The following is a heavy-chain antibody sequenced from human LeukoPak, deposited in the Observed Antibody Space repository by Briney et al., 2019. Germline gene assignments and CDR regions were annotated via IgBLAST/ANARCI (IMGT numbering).Heavy chain of an antibody. J-gene: IGHJ4*02. CDR1: GLSFSTFA. Sequence: GALRLSCAASGLSFSTFAMSWVRQGPARGLEWVSYISSGGDTKYYADSVKGRFTISRDNAKNSLYLQMNNLRAEDTAVYYCAREMGGDYGSGTFFDLWGQGNMVTVSS. CDR3: AREMGGDYGSGTFFDL. D-gene: IGHD3-10*01. CDR2: ISSGGDTK. V-gene: IGHV3-48*04.